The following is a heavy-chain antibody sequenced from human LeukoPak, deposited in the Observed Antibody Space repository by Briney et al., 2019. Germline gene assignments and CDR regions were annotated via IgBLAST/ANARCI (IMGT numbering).Heavy chain of an antibody. D-gene: IGHD4-11*01. Sequence: SETLSLTCTVSGGSISSHQWSWIRQPPGKGLEWIGYIYYSGSTNYNPSLKSRVTISVDTSKNQFSLKLSSVTAADTAVYYCARLMDYTYFDYWGQGTLVTVSS. CDR3: ARLMDYTYFDY. CDR2: IYYSGST. CDR1: GGSISSHQ. V-gene: IGHV4-59*08. J-gene: IGHJ4*02.